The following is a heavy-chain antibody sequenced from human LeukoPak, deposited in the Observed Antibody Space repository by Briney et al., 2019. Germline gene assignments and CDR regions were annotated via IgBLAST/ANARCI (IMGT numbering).Heavy chain of an antibody. CDR3: ARGLYYYDSSGYYAPIDY. D-gene: IGHD3-22*01. CDR1: GASITRSTYY. CDR2: IYYSGSA. J-gene: IGHJ4*02. Sequence: SETLSLTCTVSGASITRSTYYWGWIRQPPGKGLEWIGCIYYSGSAYYNPSLKSRVTVSVDTSKNQFSLKLSSVTAADTAVYYCARGLYYYDSSGYYAPIDYWGQGTLVTVSS. V-gene: IGHV4-39*07.